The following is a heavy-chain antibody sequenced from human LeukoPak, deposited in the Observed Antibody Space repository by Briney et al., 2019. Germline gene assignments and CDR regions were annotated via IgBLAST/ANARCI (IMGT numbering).Heavy chain of an antibody. Sequence: PSETLSLTCTVSGGSISSSSYYWGWIRQPPGKGLEWIGSIYYSGSTYYNPSLKSRVTISVDTSKNQFSLELSSVTAADTAVYYCASNYYDSSGYLRLLDYWGQGTLVTVSS. CDR3: ASNYYDSSGYLRLLDY. V-gene: IGHV4-39*07. CDR2: IYYSGST. J-gene: IGHJ4*02. D-gene: IGHD3-22*01. CDR1: GGSISSSSYY.